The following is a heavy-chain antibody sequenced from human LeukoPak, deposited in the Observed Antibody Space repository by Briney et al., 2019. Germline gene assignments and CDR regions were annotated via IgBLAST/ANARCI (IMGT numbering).Heavy chain of an antibody. V-gene: IGHV4-59*01. J-gene: IGHJ5*02. CDR2: IYYSGST. CDR3: ARSVVIRYNWFDP. Sequence: SETLSLTCTVSGGPISSYYWNWIRQPPGKGLEWIGYIYYSGSTNYNPSLKSRVTISVDTSKNQFSLKLSSVTAADTAVYYCARSVVIRYNWFDPWGQGTLVTVSS. D-gene: IGHD3-22*01. CDR1: GGPISSYY.